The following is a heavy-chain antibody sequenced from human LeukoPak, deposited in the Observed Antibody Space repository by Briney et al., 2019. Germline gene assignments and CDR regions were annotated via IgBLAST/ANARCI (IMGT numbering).Heavy chain of an antibody. D-gene: IGHD3-10*01. Sequence: GGSLRLSCAASGFTFSSYAMSWVRQAPGKGLEWVSAISSSGSTIYYADSVKGRFTISRDNAKNSLYLQMNSLRAEDTAVYYCARVMAHYYYYMDVWGKGTTVTISS. CDR2: ISSSGSTI. CDR1: GFTFSSYA. V-gene: IGHV3-48*03. CDR3: ARVMAHYYYYMDV. J-gene: IGHJ6*03.